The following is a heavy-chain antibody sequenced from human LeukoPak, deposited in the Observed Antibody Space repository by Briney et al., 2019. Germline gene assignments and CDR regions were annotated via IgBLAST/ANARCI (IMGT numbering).Heavy chain of an antibody. J-gene: IGHJ4*02. D-gene: IGHD3-22*01. Sequence: SETLSLTCAVYGGSFSGYYWSWIRQPPGKGLEWIGEINHSGSTNYNPSLKSRVTISVDTSKNQFSLKLSSVTAADTAVYYCASYTYYYDSSGSLSVYWGQGTLVTVSS. V-gene: IGHV4-34*01. CDR2: INHSGST. CDR1: GGSFSGYY. CDR3: ASYTYYYDSSGSLSVY.